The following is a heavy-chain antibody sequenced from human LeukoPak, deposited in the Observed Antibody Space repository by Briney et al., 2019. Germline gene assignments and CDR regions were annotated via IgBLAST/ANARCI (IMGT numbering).Heavy chain of an antibody. CDR3: ARQRSGWYVDY. J-gene: IGHJ4*02. V-gene: IGHV4-59*05. CDR1: GGSISSYY. D-gene: IGHD6-19*01. Sequence: SETLSLTCTVSGGSISSYYWSWIRQPPGKGLEWIGSIYYSGSTYYNPSLKSRVTISVDTSKNQFSLKLSSVTAADTAVYYCARQRSGWYVDYWGQGTLVTVSS. CDR2: IYYSGST.